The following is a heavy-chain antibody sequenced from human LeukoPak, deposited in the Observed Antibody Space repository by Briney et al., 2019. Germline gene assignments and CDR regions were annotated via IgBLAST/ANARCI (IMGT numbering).Heavy chain of an antibody. CDR3: ARDLLGGGLDY. CDR1: GFTFSTYA. J-gene: IGHJ4*02. CDR2: VSYDGSIE. Sequence: GGSLRLSCAASGFTFSTYAMYWVRQAPGKGLEWVAIVSYDGSIEYYADSVKGRFTISRDNSKNTLYLQINSLRPEDTAVYYCARDLLGGGLDYWGQGTLVTVSS. V-gene: IGHV3-30-3*01. D-gene: IGHD3-16*01.